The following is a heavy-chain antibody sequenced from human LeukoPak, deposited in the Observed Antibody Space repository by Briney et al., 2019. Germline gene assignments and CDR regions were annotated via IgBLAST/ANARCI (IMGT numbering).Heavy chain of an antibody. Sequence: SQTLSLTCTVSGGSISSGGYYWSWIRQHPGRGLEWIGYIYYSGSTYYNPSLKSRVTISVDTSKNQFSLKLSSVTAADTAVYYCARSQENILEMDWGQGTLVTVSS. D-gene: IGHD5-12*01. CDR2: IYYSGST. V-gene: IGHV4-31*03. J-gene: IGHJ4*02. CDR1: GGSISSGGYY. CDR3: ARSQENILEMD.